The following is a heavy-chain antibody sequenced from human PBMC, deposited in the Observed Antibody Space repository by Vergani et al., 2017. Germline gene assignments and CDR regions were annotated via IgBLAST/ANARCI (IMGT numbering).Heavy chain of an antibody. V-gene: IGHV1-2*02. CDR1: GYTFTGYY. J-gene: IGHJ4*02. Sequence: QVQLVQSGAEVKKPGASVKVSCKASGYTFTGYYMHWVRQAPGQGLEWMGWINPNSGDTNYAQRFQGRVTMTRDSIDTAYMEVSRLTSDDTAVFYCARGESTDPISTSFDFWGQGTLVTVSS. D-gene: IGHD2-2*01. CDR2: INPNSGDT. CDR3: ARGESTDPISTSFDF.